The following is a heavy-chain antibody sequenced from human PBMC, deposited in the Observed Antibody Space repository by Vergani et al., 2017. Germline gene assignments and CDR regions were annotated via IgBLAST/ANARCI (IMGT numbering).Heavy chain of an antibody. V-gene: IGHV3-9*01. J-gene: IGHJ6*03. CDR2: ISWNSGSI. Sequence: VQLVESGGGLVKPGGSLRLSCAASGFTFDDYAMHWVRQAPGKGLEWVSGISWNSGSIGYADSVKGRFTISRDNAKNSLYLQMNSLRAEDTAVYYCARRYDFWSGYQRYYYMDVWGKGTTVTVSS. CDR1: GFTFDDYA. D-gene: IGHD3-3*01. CDR3: ARRYDFWSGYQRYYYMDV.